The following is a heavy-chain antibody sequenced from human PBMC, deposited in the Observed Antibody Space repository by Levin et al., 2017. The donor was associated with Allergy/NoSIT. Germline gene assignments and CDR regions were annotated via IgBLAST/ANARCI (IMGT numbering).Heavy chain of an antibody. CDR3: AANGDYLYYFDY. CDR2: ISYDGSNK. J-gene: IGHJ4*02. D-gene: IGHD4-17*01. Sequence: GESLKISCAASGFTFSSYGMHWVRQAPGKGLEWVAVISYDGSNKYYADSVKGRFTISRDNSKNTLYLQMNSLRAEDTAVYYCAANGDYLYYFDYWGQGTLVTVSS. V-gene: IGHV3-30*03. CDR1: GFTFSSYG.